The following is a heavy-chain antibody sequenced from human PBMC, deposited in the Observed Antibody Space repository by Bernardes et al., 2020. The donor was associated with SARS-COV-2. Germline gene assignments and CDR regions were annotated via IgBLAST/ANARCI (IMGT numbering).Heavy chain of an antibody. V-gene: IGHV4-39*01. CDR3: VRFYDILTRDDAFDY. CDR2: IYYSGTT. Sequence: SETLSLTCTVSGGSISISSYYWGWIRQPPGKGLEWIGSIYYSGTTYYNPSLKSRVTISVDTSKNQFSLNLTPVTAADTAVYYCVRFYDILTRDDAFDYWGQGTLVTVSS. J-gene: IGHJ4*02. CDR1: GGSISISSYY. D-gene: IGHD3-9*01.